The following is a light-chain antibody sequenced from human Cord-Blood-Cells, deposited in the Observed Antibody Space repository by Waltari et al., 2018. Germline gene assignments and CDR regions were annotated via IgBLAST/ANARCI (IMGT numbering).Light chain of an antibody. Sequence: DIQMTQSPSTLSASVGDRVTITCRASQSISSWLAWYQQKPGKAPKLLIYDADSLESGVPSRFSGSGSGTEFTLTISSLQPDDFATYYCQQYNSYSPLTFGGGTKVEIK. CDR2: DAD. J-gene: IGKJ4*01. CDR3: QQYNSYSPLT. V-gene: IGKV1-5*01. CDR1: QSISSW.